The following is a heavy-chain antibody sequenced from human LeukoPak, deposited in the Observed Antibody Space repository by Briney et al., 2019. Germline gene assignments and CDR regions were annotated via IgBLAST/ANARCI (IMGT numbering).Heavy chain of an antibody. J-gene: IGHJ5*02. CDR3: AKAVEWLLIA. V-gene: IGHV4-59*01. D-gene: IGHD3-3*01. CDR2: IFYSGST. CDR1: GGSISSYY. Sequence: SETLSLTCTVSGGSISSYYWSWIRQPPGKGLEWIGYIFYSGSTNYNPSLKSRVTISVDTSKNQFSLKLSSVTAADTAVYYCAKAVEWLLIAWGQGTLVTVSS.